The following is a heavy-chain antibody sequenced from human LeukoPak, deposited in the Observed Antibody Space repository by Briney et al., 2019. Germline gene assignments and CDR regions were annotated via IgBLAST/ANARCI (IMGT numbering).Heavy chain of an antibody. CDR1: GFTFSSYA. V-gene: IGHV3-23*01. J-gene: IGHJ4*02. D-gene: IGHD6-13*01. Sequence: GGSLRLSCAASGFTFSSYAMSWVRQAPGKGLEWVSAISGSGGSTYYADSVKGRLTISRDNSKNTLYLQMNSLRAEDTAVYYCAKDPGIAAAGTHDYWGQGTLVTVSS. CDR2: ISGSGGST. CDR3: AKDPGIAAAGTHDY.